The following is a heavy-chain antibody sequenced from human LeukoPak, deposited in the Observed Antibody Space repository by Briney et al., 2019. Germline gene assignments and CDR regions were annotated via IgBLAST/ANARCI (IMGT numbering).Heavy chain of an antibody. D-gene: IGHD6-13*01. V-gene: IGHV3-23*01. Sequence: GGSLRLSCVVSGFTFRSYAMSWVRQAPGKGLEWVSGISYSGGSTYYADSVKGRFTISRDNSKNTLYLQMNSLRAEDTAVYFCAKAIRSSWYGVSDYWGHGTLVTVSS. J-gene: IGHJ4*01. CDR3: AKAIRSSWYGVSDY. CDR2: ISYSGGST. CDR1: GFTFRSYA.